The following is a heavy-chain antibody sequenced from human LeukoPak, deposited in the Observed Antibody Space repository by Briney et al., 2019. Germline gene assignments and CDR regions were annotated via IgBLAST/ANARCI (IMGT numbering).Heavy chain of an antibody. CDR3: ATLRALDY. D-gene: IGHD5/OR15-5a*01. Sequence: ASVKVSCKVSGYTFTDYYMHWVQQAPGKGLEWIGRVDPEDSETTYAEKFQGRVTITADTSTDTAYMELSSLRSEDTAVYYCATLRALDYWGQGTLVTVSS. CDR2: VDPEDSET. V-gene: IGHV1-69-2*01. J-gene: IGHJ4*02. CDR1: GYTFTDYY.